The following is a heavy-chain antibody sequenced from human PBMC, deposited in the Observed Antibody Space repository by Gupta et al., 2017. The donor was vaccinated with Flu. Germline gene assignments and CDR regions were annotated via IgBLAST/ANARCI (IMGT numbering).Heavy chain of an antibody. J-gene: IGHJ4*02. D-gene: IGHD6-13*01. CDR3: AKDLSIAAAGMGGY. CDR2: ISYDGSNK. Sequence: QVQLVESGGGVVQPGRSLRLSCAASGFTFSSYGMHWVRQAPGKGLEWVAVISYDGSNKYYADSVKGRFTISRDNSKNTLYLQMNSLRAEDTAVYYCAKDLSIAAAGMGGYWGQGTLVTVSS. V-gene: IGHV3-30*18. CDR1: GFTFSSYG.